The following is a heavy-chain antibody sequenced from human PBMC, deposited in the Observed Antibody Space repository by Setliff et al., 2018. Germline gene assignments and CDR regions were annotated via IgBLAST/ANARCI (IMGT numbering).Heavy chain of an antibody. Sequence: SVKVSCKASGGTFSNYGVSWVRQAPGQGLEWMGGTIPLFGSTNYAQQFQGRVTIITDESTSTAYMELTRLTTDDTALYYCVRGQGPRTVVAIPFDHWGQGTLVTVSS. CDR3: VRGQGPRTVVAIPFDH. J-gene: IGHJ4*02. D-gene: IGHD3-22*01. CDR2: TIPLFGST. V-gene: IGHV1-69*05. CDR1: GGTFSNYG.